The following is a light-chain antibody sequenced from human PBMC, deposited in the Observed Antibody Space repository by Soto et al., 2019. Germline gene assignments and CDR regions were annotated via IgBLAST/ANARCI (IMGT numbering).Light chain of an antibody. CDR3: QQYKNWLTWT. Sequence: EIVMTQSPATLSVSPGERATLSCRASQSISSNLAWYQQKPGQAPRLLIYGAPTRATGIPARFSGSGSGTEFTLTISSLQSEDFAVYYCQQYKNWLTWTFGQGTKVDIK. J-gene: IGKJ1*01. CDR2: GAP. CDR1: QSISSN. V-gene: IGKV3-15*01.